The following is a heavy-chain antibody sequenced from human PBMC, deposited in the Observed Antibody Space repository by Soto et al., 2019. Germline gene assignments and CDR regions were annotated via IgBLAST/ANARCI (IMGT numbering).Heavy chain of an antibody. CDR2: IIPILGIA. Sequence: EASVKVSCKASGGTFSSYTISWVRQAPGQGLEWMGRIIPILGIANYAQKFQGRVTITADKSTSTAYMELSSLRSEDTAVYYCARDLALDYYFDYWGQGTLVTVSS. J-gene: IGHJ4*02. CDR1: GGTFSSYT. V-gene: IGHV1-69*04. CDR3: ARDLALDYYFDY. D-gene: IGHD3-16*01.